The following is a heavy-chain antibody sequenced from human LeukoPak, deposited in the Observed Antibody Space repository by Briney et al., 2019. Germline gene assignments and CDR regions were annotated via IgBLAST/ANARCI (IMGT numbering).Heavy chain of an antibody. D-gene: IGHD6-19*01. J-gene: IGHJ4*02. CDR1: GYTFTGYN. CDR3: ARDSALAVAGTFQGY. Sequence: GASVKVSCKASGYTFTGYNMHWVRQAPGQGLEWLGWINPNTGGTNYAEKFQGRVTMTRDTSISTAYMELSRLRSDDTAVYYCARDSALAVAGTFQGYWGQGTLVTVSS. V-gene: IGHV1-2*02. CDR2: INPNTGGT.